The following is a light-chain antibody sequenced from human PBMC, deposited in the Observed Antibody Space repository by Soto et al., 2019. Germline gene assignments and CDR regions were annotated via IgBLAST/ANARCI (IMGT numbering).Light chain of an antibody. CDR3: QKYDTSAIN. CDR2: GAS. V-gene: IGKV3-20*01. Sequence: EIALTQSPGTLYLYQGERGALSFRASQSVTSRYLAWYQQKPGQAPRLLMSGASTRAAGIPDRFSGDGSGTDFTLTISRLEPEDFAVYYCQKYDTSAINFGQGQRREIK. CDR1: QSVTSRY. J-gene: IGKJ5*01.